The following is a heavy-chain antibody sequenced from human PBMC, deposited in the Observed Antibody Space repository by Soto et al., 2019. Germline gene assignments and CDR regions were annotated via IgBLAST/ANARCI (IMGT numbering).Heavy chain of an antibody. J-gene: IGHJ6*02. CDR3: AKDVVVGATTGLGDYYYYYGMDV. V-gene: IGHV3-30*18. CDR2: ISYDGGNK. CDR1: GFTFSSYG. Sequence: SLRLSCAASGFTFSSYGMHWVRQAPGKGLEWVAVISYDGGNKYYADSVKSRFTISRDNSKNTLYLQMNSLRAEDTAVYYCAKDVVVGATTGLGDYYYYYGMDVWGQGTAVTSP. D-gene: IGHD1-26*01.